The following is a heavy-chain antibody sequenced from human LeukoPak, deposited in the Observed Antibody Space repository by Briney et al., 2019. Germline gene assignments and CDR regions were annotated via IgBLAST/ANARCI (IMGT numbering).Heavy chain of an antibody. CDR1: GFTFSNYW. CDR2: INSDGSST. V-gene: IGHV3-74*01. D-gene: IGHD4-17*01. CDR3: ARDTDTVTTILDY. Sequence: GGSLRLSCAASGFTFSNYWMHWVRQAPGKGLVWVSRINSDGSSTSYADSVKGRFTISRDNAKNTLYLQMNSLRAEDTAVYHCARDTDTVTTILDYWGQGTLVTVSS. J-gene: IGHJ4*02.